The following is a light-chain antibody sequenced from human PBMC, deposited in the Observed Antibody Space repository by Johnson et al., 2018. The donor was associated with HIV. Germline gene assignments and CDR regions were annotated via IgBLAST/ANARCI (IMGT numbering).Light chain of an antibody. J-gene: IGLJ1*01. V-gene: IGLV1-51*02. Sequence: QSVLTQPPSVSAAPGQRVTISCSGTSSTFGNSYISWYQLLPGSPPKLLIFKNNERPSGIPDRFSCSKSGTSATLDITGLQTGDEADYYCATWDTSLSAGGVFGTGTKVTVL. CDR2: KNN. CDR1: SSTFGNSY. CDR3: ATWDTSLSAGGV.